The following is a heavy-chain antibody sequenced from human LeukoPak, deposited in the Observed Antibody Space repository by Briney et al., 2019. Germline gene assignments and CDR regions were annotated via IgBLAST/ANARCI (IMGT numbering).Heavy chain of an antibody. V-gene: IGHV3-48*01. CDR3: ARGSGYGEFDY. J-gene: IGHJ4*02. CDR2: IRGSSDTI. D-gene: IGHD5-12*01. Sequence: GGSLRLSCAASGFTFSTYSMNWVRQAPGKGLEWVSYIRGSSDTIYYAVSVKGRFTISRDNAKNSLYLQMNSLRADDTAVYYCARGSGYGEFDYWGQGTLVTVSS. CDR1: GFTFSTYS.